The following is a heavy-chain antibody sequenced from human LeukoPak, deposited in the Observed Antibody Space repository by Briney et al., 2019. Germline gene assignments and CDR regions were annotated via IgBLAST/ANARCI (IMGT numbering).Heavy chain of an antibody. J-gene: IGHJ4*02. Sequence: SVKVSCKTSGGTFSSYAISWVRQAPGQGLEWMGGIIPIFGTANYAQKFQGRVTITADESTSTAYMELSSLRSEDTAVYYCARDSISGRIHDYWGQGTLVTVSS. CDR3: ARDSISGRIHDY. CDR1: GGTFSSYA. D-gene: IGHD1-26*01. V-gene: IGHV1-69*13. CDR2: IIPIFGTA.